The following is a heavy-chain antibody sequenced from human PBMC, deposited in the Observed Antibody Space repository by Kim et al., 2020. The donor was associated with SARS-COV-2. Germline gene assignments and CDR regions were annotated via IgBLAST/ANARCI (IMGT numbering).Heavy chain of an antibody. CDR2: INHSGST. Sequence: SETLSLTCAVYGGSFSGYYWSWIRQPPGKGLEWIGEINHSGSTNYNPSLKSRVTISVDTSKNQFSLKLSSVTAADTAVYYCARYHSYDYVWGSYRRREINAFDIWGQGTMVTVSS. CDR3: ARYHSYDYVWGSYRRREINAFDI. D-gene: IGHD3-16*02. J-gene: IGHJ3*02. V-gene: IGHV4-34*01. CDR1: GGSFSGYY.